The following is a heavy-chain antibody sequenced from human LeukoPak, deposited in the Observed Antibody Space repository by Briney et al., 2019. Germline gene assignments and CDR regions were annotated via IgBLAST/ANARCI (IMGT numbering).Heavy chain of an antibody. D-gene: IGHD3-3*01. Sequence: SETLSLTCTVSGGSISSSSYYWGWIRQPPGKGLEWIGSIYYSGSTYYNPSLKSRVTISVDTSKNQFSLRLSSVTAADTAVYYCVRLLRFFNWFDPWGQGTLVTVSS. V-gene: IGHV4-39*07. CDR3: VRLLRFFNWFDP. CDR2: IYYSGST. J-gene: IGHJ5*02. CDR1: GGSISSSSYY.